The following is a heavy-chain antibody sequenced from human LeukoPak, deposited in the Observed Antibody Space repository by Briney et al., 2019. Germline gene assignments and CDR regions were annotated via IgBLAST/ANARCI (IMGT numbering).Heavy chain of an antibody. Sequence: GGSLRLSFAASGFTFRSYEMNWVRQAPGKGLEWVSYISSSGSTIYYADPVKGRFAISRDNAKNSLYLQMNSLRAEDTAVYFCARDRYYASGSFDYWGQGTLVTVSS. CDR1: GFTFRSYE. CDR3: ARDRYYASGSFDY. CDR2: ISSSGSTI. J-gene: IGHJ4*02. V-gene: IGHV3-48*03. D-gene: IGHD3-10*01.